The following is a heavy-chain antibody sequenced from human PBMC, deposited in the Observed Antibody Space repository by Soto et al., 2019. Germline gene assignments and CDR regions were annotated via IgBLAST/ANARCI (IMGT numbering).Heavy chain of an antibody. V-gene: IGHV3-30*18. CDR3: AKETDSGPLDY. CDR1: GFTFSSYG. CDR2: ISYDGSNK. Sequence: QVQLVESGGGVVQPGRSLRLSCAASGFTFSSYGMHWVRQAPGTGLEWVAVISYDGSNKYYADSVKGRFTISRDNSKNTLYLQMNSVRAEDTAVYYCAKETDSGPLDYWGQGTLVTVSS. J-gene: IGHJ4*02.